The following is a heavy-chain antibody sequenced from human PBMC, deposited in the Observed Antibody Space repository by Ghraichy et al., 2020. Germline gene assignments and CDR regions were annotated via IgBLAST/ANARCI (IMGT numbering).Heavy chain of an antibody. V-gene: IGHV1-8*01. CDR1: GYTFTSYD. J-gene: IGHJ4*02. D-gene: IGHD6-19*01. CDR2: MNPNSGNT. CDR3: ARGARLYSSGWPLGY. Sequence: ASVKVSCKASGYTFTSYDINWVRQATGPGLEWMGWMNPNSGNTGYAQKFQGRVTMTRNTSICTAYMELSSLRSEDTAVYYCARGARLYSSGWPLGYWGQGTLVTVSS.